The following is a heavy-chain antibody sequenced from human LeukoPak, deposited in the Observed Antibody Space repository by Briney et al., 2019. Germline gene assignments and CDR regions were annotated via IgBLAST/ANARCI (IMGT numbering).Heavy chain of an antibody. CDR1: GGSFSGYY. Sequence: TSETLSLTCAVYGGSFSGYYWTWIRQSPGRGLEWIGEVHYSGSATYNPSLKSRVTISVDTSINQFSLKMNSVTAADTAVYYCARGQWFRAFWSRGTPVTVSS. V-gene: IGHV4-34*01. CDR3: ARGQWFRAF. D-gene: IGHD3-10*01. CDR2: VHYSGSA. J-gene: IGHJ4*02.